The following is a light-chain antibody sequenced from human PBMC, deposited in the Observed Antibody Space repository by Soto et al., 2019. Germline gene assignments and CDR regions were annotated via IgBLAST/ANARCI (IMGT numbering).Light chain of an antibody. V-gene: IGKV3-20*01. CDR1: QSFSSSY. CDR2: GAS. J-gene: IGKJ3*01. CDR3: QHYGSSPFT. Sequence: ELVVTPSPCTLSLSPGERATLSFRASQSFSSSYLAWYQQKPGQAPRLLIYGASSRDTGIPYRFSGSGSGTEFTLTISSLEPEDFAVYYCQHYGSSPFTFGPGTKVDMK.